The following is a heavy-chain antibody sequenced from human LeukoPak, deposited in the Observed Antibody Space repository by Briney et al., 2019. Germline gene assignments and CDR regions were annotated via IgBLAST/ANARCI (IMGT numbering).Heavy chain of an antibody. Sequence: GGSLRLSCAASGFTFSSYSMNWVRQAPGKGLEWVSSISSSSSYIYYADSVKGRFTISRDNAKNSLYLQMNSLRAEDTAVYYCARDPSGSSGWYVDYWGQGTLVTVSS. CDR1: GFTFSSYS. V-gene: IGHV3-21*01. CDR3: ARDPSGSSGWYVDY. D-gene: IGHD6-19*01. J-gene: IGHJ4*02. CDR2: ISSSSSYI.